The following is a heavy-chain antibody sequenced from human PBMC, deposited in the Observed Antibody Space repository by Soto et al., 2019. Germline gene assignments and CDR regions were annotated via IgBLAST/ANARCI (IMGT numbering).Heavy chain of an antibody. CDR3: DRAIITATGTSGFDS. Sequence: QVQLQESGPGLVKPSQTLSLTCTVSGGSIRSSDYYWSWIRQRPGKGLEWIGDGYYSESAYYNPSLQGRGFISIDTSKNRFSLQLSSVTAADTAVYYCDRAIITATGTSGFDSWGQGTLVTVSS. V-gene: IGHV4-30-4*01. D-gene: IGHD6-13*01. CDR2: GYYSESA. J-gene: IGHJ4*02. CDR1: GGSIRSSDYY.